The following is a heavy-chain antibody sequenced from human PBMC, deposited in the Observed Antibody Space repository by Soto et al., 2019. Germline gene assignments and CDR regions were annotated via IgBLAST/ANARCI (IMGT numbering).Heavy chain of an antibody. V-gene: IGHV4-31*03. CDR3: ARFPRGYSYGHFDY. Sequence: SETLSLTCSVSGGSVSTDGYYWSWIRQHPETGLEWIGYIYYSGTTYYNPSLRGRVIISVDTSKNQFSLKLSSVTAADTAVYYCARFPRGYSYGHFDYWGQGTLVTVSS. CDR2: IYYSGTT. D-gene: IGHD5-18*01. CDR1: GGSVSTDGYY. J-gene: IGHJ4*02.